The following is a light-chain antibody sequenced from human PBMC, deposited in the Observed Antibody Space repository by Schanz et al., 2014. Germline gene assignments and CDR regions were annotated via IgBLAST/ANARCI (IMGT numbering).Light chain of an antibody. CDR3: YSYAGGPSWV. J-gene: IGLJ3*02. CDR2: EVN. CDR1: SSDIGRYRY. V-gene: IGLV2-8*01. Sequence: QSVLTQPPSASGSPGQSVTISCTGTSSDIGRYRYVSWYQQHPGKAPKLVISEVNKRPSGVSNRFSGSKSGNTASLTISGLQAEDEANYYCYSYAGGPSWVFGGGTKLTVL.